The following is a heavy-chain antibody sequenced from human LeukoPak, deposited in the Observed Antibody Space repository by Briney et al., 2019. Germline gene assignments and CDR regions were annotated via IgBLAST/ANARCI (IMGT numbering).Heavy chain of an antibody. CDR2: INYSGNT. CDR1: GCSISSGDYE. J-gene: IGHJ5*02. V-gene: IGHV4-30-4*08. D-gene: IGHD2-2*01. CDR3: ASTNCSSASCYGANWFDP. Sequence: SQTLSLTGTGSGCSISSGDYEWSWIRQPPGKGREWIGYINYSGNTFHYNASLTNRVTISVDTSKNRFSLRLSSVTAADTAVYSCASTNCSSASCYGANWFDPWGEGTLVTVSS.